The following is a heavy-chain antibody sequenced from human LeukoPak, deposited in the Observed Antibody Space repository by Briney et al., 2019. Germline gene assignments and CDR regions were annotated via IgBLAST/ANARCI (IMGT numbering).Heavy chain of an antibody. D-gene: IGHD5-24*01. CDR2: IAGKTHTGTT. Sequence: GGSLRLSCTAAGFTFGDYAISWFRQAPGKGLQWVGFIAGKTHTGTTEYAASVKGRFSISRDDSKSVAYPEMNSLNTEDTAVYYCSRDSYGYQPEFGFAVWGPGTTVTVSS. CDR1: GFTFGDYA. J-gene: IGHJ6*02. V-gene: IGHV3-49*03. CDR3: SRDSYGYQPEFGFAV.